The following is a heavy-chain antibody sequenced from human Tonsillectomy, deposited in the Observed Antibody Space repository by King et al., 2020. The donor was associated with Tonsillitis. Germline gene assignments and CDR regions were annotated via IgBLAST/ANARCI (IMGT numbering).Heavy chain of an antibody. V-gene: IGHV3-20*04. CDR1: GFTFDDYG. Sequence: VQLVESGGGVVRPGGSLRLSCAASGFTFDDYGMSWVRQAPGKGLEWVSGINWTGGSTGYADSVKGRFTISRDNAKNSLYLQMNSLRAEDTALYYCARPRGYYYDSSGDGYFDLWGRGTLVTVSS. CDR3: ARPRGYYYDSSGDGYFDL. CDR2: INWTGGST. J-gene: IGHJ2*01. D-gene: IGHD3-22*01.